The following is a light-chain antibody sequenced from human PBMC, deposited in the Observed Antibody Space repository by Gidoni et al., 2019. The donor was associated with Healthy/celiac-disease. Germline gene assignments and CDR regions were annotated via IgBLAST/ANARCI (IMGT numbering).Light chain of an antibody. V-gene: IGKV4-1*01. J-gene: IGKJ1*01. CDR1: KSVLYTSNNKNY. CDR2: WAS. CDR3: QQYYTALT. Sequence: IVMTQSPDSLAVSLGERATINCKSSKSVLYTSNNKNYLAWYQQKPGQPPRLLIYWASTRESGVPDRFTGSGSGTDFTLTISSLQAEDVAVYYCQQYYTALTFGQGTKVEIK.